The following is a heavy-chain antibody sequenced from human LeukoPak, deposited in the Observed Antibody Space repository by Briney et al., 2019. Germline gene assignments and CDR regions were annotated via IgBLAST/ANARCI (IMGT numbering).Heavy chain of an antibody. CDR2: IKNKTDGGTT. J-gene: IGHJ3*02. Sequence: GGSLRLSCAASGFTFSNAWMSWVRQAPGKGLEWVGRIKNKTDGGTTDYAAPVKGRFTIPRDDSKNTLYLQMNSLKTEDTAVYYCTADFPIYDSSGPDAFDIWGQGTMVTVSS. V-gene: IGHV3-15*01. CDR3: TADFPIYDSSGPDAFDI. CDR1: GFTFSNAW. D-gene: IGHD3-22*01.